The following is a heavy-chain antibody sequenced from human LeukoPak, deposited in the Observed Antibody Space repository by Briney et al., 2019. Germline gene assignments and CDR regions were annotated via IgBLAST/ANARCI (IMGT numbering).Heavy chain of an antibody. V-gene: IGHV3-64D*06. J-gene: IGHJ4*02. CDR2: ISNNEVVT. Sequence: GGSLRLSCSASGFTFSNYAIHWVRQTPGKGLEYVSAISNNEVVTYYADSVKGRFTISRDNSKNTAYLQMSSLRPEDTAMYYCATGTSWYYYYWGQGTLVTVSS. CDR3: ATGTSWYYYY. CDR1: GFTFSNYA. D-gene: IGHD6-13*01.